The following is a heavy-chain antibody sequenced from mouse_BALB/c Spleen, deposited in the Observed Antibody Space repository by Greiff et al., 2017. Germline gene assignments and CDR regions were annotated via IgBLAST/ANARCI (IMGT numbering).Heavy chain of an antibody. D-gene: IGHD2-1*01. Sequence: VQVVESGPGLVAPSQSLSITCTVSGFSLTGYGVNWVRQPPGKGLEWLGMIWGDGSTDYNSALKSRLSISKDNSKSQVFLKMNSLQTDDTARYYCAREGDYGNYGYFDVWGAGTTVTVSS. V-gene: IGHV2-6-7*01. CDR2: IWGDGST. CDR3: AREGDYGNYGYFDV. CDR1: GFSLTGYG. J-gene: IGHJ1*01.